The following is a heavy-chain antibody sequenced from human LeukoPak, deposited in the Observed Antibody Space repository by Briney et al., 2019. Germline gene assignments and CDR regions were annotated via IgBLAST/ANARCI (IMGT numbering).Heavy chain of an antibody. CDR3: ARGVGPIFGMVRIDY. CDR1: GGSFSGYY. CDR2: INHSGST. Sequence: SETLSLTCAVYGGSFSGYYWSWIRQPPGKGLEWVGEINHSGSTNYNPSLKSRVTISVDTSKNQFSLKLSSVTAADTAVYYCARGVGPIFGMVRIDYWGQGTLVTVSS. D-gene: IGHD3-3*01. J-gene: IGHJ4*02. V-gene: IGHV4-34*01.